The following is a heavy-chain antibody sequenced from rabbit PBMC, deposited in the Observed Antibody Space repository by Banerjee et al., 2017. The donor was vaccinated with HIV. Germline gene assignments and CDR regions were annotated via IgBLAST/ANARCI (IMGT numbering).Heavy chain of an antibody. D-gene: IGHD4-1*01. CDR2: IYTGNGNT. CDR1: GFDFSSYYM. J-gene: IGHJ4*01. V-gene: IGHV1S45*01. Sequence: QEQLKETGGGLVQPGGSLTLSCKASGFDFSSYYMSWVRQAPGKGLEWIACIYTGNGNTYYATWAKGRFTISKTSSTTVTLQMTSLTAADTATYFCARDLAGVIGWNFGLWGPGTLVTVS. CDR3: ARDLAGVIGWNFGL.